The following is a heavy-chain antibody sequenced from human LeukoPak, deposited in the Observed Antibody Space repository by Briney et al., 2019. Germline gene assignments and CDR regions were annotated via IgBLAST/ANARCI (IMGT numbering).Heavy chain of an antibody. CDR1: GYTFTSYY. J-gene: IGHJ4*02. V-gene: IGHV1-46*03. Sequence: GASVKVSCKASGYTFTSYYMHWVRQAPGQGLEWMGIINPSGGSTSYAQKFQGRVTMTRDTSTSTVYMELSCLRSEDTAVYYCAREVAAAGRSVIVVTNYFDYWGQGTLVTVSS. CDR2: INPSGGST. D-gene: IGHD6-13*01. CDR3: AREVAAAGRSVIVVTNYFDY.